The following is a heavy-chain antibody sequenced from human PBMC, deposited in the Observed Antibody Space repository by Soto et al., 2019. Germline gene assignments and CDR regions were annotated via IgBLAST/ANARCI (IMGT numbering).Heavy chain of an antibody. CDR3: ARGPSSLTRFDY. CDR1: GFTFSSYA. D-gene: IGHD2-2*01. V-gene: IGHV3-30-3*01. CDR2: ISYDGSNK. Sequence: GGSLRLSCAASGFTFSSYAIHWVRQAPGKGLEWVAAISYDGSNKYYADSVKGRFTISRDNSKNTLYLQMNSLRAEDTAVYYCARGPSSLTRFDYWGQGIPVTVSS. J-gene: IGHJ4*02.